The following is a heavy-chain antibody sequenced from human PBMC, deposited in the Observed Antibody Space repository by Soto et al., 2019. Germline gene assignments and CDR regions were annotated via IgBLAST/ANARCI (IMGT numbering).Heavy chain of an antibody. Sequence: EVQLVESGGGLVKPGGSLRLSCAASGFNFSNGWMSWVRQAPGKGLEWVGRIKSKVHGETTDYAAHVKGRFTISRDDSKNTLYLQMHSLQTEYTAVYYCSTDEWEWGQGTLVTVSS. CDR1: GFNFSNGW. CDR2: IKSKVHGETT. CDR3: STDEWE. J-gene: IGHJ4*02. D-gene: IGHD1-26*01. V-gene: IGHV3-15*05.